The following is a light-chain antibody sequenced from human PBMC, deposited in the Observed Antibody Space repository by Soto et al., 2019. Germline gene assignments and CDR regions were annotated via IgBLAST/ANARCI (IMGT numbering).Light chain of an antibody. V-gene: IGKV2-30*01. CDR3: MQGTHWPPYT. CDR2: KVY. Sequence: DLMMTQSPLFLPVTLGQPSSISCSSIRSLVFSEGHAYWKWFLQRPCQPPRRLLYKVYNRDSGVPDRFRGSGSGTDFTLRISGVEAEDVGVYYCMQGTHWPPYTFGQGTKVDI. J-gene: IGKJ2*01. CDR1: RSLVFSEGHAY.